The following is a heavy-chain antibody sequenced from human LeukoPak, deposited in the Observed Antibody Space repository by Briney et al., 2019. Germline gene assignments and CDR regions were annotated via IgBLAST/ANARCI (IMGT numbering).Heavy chain of an antibody. Sequence: GRSLRLSCAASGFTFDDYAMHWVRQAPGKGLEWVSGISWNSGSIGYADSVKGRFTISRDSAKNSLYLQMNSLRAEDTALYYCAKDFEYSYGPSPFDYWGQGTLVTVSS. V-gene: IGHV3-9*01. CDR1: GFTFDDYA. CDR2: ISWNSGSI. J-gene: IGHJ4*02. D-gene: IGHD5-18*01. CDR3: AKDFEYSYGPSPFDY.